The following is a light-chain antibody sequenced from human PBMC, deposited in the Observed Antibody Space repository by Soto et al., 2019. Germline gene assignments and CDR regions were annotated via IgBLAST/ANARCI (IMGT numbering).Light chain of an antibody. J-gene: IGKJ3*01. CDR2: DAS. V-gene: IGKV1-33*01. CDR3: QQYDNLPS. CDR1: QDISNY. Sequence: DLQMTQSPSSLSASVGDRVTITCQASQDISNYLNWYQQKPGKAPKLLIYDASNLETGVPSRFSGSGSGTDFTFTISSLQPEDIATYYCQQYDNLPSFRPGTKVDIK.